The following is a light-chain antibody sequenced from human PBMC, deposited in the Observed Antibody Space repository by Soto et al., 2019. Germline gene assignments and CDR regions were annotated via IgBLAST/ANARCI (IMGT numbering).Light chain of an antibody. CDR1: QSVGRN. CDR2: GAS. Sequence: EIVMTQSPATLSVSPGERATLSCRASQSVGRNLAWYQQKPGQAPRLLIYGASTRATAIPARFSGRGSGTAFTLTVSRLQSEDFGVYSCQQYNHWPPLTFGGGTKVEIK. V-gene: IGKV3-15*01. CDR3: QQYNHWPPLT. J-gene: IGKJ4*01.